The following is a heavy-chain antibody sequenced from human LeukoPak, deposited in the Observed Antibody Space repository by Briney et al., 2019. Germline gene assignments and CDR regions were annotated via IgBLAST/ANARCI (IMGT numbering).Heavy chain of an antibody. D-gene: IGHD1-26*01. CDR1: GFTFSSYS. J-gene: IGHJ6*03. Sequence: GGSLRLSCAASGFTFSSYSMNWVRQAPGKGLEWVSSISSSSSYIYYADSVKGRFTISRDNAKNSLYLQMNSLRAEDTAVYYCARDYGSDFLPKYYYMDVWGKGTTVTVSS. CDR3: ARDYGSDFLPKYYYMDV. V-gene: IGHV3-21*01. CDR2: ISSSSSYI.